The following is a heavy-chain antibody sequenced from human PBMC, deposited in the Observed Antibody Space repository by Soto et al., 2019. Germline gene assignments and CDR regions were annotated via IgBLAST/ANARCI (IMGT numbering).Heavy chain of an antibody. CDR1: GDSVSSNSAG. Sequence: SQTLSLTCVISGDSVSSNSAGWNWIRQSPSRGLEWLGRTYYKSKWNNDYALSVRSRITIYPDTSKNQFSLHLYSVTPEDTAVYYCTGITWFRGMDVWGQGTPVTVSS. J-gene: IGHJ6*02. V-gene: IGHV6-1*01. D-gene: IGHD3-10*01. CDR2: TYYKSKWNN. CDR3: TGITWFRGMDV.